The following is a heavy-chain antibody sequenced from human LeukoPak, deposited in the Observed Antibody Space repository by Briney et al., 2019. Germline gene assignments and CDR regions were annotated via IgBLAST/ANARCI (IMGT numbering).Heavy chain of an antibody. V-gene: IGHV4-61*01. D-gene: IGHD3-10*01. J-gene: IGHJ6*04. Sequence: PLETLSLTCTVSGCSVSSGSYYWSWMRQPPGKGLESIGYIYYSWSTNYNPSLKSRVTISVDTSKNQFSLKLNFVTAADTAVYYCARVSLTVVRGAPDYYYGMDVWGKGTTVTVSS. CDR2: IYYSWST. CDR3: ARVSLTVVRGAPDYYYGMDV. CDR1: GCSVSSGSYY.